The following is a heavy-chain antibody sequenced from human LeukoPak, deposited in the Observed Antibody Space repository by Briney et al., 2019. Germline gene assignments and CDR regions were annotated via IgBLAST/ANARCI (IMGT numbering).Heavy chain of an antibody. CDR3: ARHPSPQLHHFDY. CDR1: GYTFTSYY. CDR2: INPSGDST. J-gene: IGHJ4*02. V-gene: IGHV1-46*01. D-gene: IGHD2-2*01. Sequence: ASVKVSCKASGYTFTSYYMHRVRQAPGQGLEWMGIINPSGDSTSYEQRFQGRLTMTRDTSTNTVYMELSSLRSEDTAVYYCARHPSPQLHHFDYWGQGTLVTVSS.